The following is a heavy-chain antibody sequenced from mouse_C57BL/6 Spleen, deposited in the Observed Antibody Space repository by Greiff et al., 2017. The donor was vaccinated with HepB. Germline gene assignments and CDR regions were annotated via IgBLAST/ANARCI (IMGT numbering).Heavy chain of an antibody. J-gene: IGHJ4*01. CDR2: ISSGSSTI. D-gene: IGHD1-2*01. CDR3: AREAVTLRYYAMDY. V-gene: IGHV5-17*01. Sequence: EVKLVESGGGLVKPGGSLKLSCAASGFTFSDYGMHWVRQAPEKGLEWVAYISSGSSTIYYADTVKGRFTISRDNAKNTLFLQMTSLRSEDTAMYYSAREAVTLRYYAMDYWGQGTSVTVSS. CDR1: GFTFSDYG.